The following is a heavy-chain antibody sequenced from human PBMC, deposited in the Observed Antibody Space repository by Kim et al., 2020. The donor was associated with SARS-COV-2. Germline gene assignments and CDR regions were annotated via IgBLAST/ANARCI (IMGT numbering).Heavy chain of an antibody. V-gene: IGHV4-30-2*04. J-gene: IGHJ4*02. D-gene: IGHD3-22*01. CDR3: ASWPFFYYDSSGWDY. Sequence: PALKSRVTISVDTSKNQFSLKLSSVTAADTAVYYCASWPFFYYDSSGWDYWGQGTLVTVSS.